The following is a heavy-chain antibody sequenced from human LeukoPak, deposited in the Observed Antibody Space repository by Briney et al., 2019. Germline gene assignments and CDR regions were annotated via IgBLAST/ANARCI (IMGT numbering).Heavy chain of an antibody. CDR3: ARSVGYYYMDV. CDR2: ISGSGGST. J-gene: IGHJ6*03. D-gene: IGHD1-26*01. CDR1: GFTFSSYD. V-gene: IGHV3-23*01. Sequence: GGSLRLSCAASGFTFSSYDMSWVRQAPGKGPEWVSTISGSGGSTYYADSVKGRFTISRDNSKNTLYLQMDSLRAEDTAVYYCARSVGYYYMDVWGKGTTVTVSS.